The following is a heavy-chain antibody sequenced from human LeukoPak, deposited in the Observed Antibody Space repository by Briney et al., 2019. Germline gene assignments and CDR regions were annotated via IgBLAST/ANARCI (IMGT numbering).Heavy chain of an antibody. CDR3: ARPRLPYCSGGSCYGFDY. V-gene: IGHV3-23*01. CDR2: ISGSGGST. D-gene: IGHD2-15*01. Sequence: PGGSLRLSCAASGFTFSSYWMHWVRQAPGKGLEWVSGISGSGGSTYYADSVKGRFTISRDNSKNTLYLQMNSLRAEDTAVYYCARPRLPYCSGGSCYGFDYWGQGTLVTVSS. J-gene: IGHJ4*02. CDR1: GFTFSSYW.